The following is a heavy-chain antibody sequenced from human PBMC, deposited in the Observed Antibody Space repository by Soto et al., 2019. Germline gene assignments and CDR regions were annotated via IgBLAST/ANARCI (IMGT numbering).Heavy chain of an antibody. D-gene: IGHD5-18*01. V-gene: IGHV1-69*13. CDR1: GGTFSSYA. CDR2: IIPIFGTA. CDR3: ARAQRVDTAMVPNRYYFDY. Sequence: ASVKVSCKASGGTFSSYAISWVRQAPGQGLEWMGGIIPIFGTANYAQKLQGRVTITADESTSTAYMELSSLRSEDTAVYYCARAQRVDTAMVPNRYYFDYWGQGTLVTVSS. J-gene: IGHJ4*02.